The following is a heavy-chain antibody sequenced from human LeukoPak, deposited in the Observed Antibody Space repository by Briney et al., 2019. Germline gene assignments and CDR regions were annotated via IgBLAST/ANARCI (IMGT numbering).Heavy chain of an antibody. J-gene: IGHJ3*02. CDR2: IIPIFGTA. CDR1: GYTFTSYD. CDR3: ARDYFAGGWMVDAFDI. V-gene: IGHV1-69*05. Sequence: SVKVSCKASGYTFTSYDISWVRQAPGQGLEWMGRIIPIFGTANYAQRFQGRVTITTDESTSTAYMELSSLRSEDTAVYYCARDYFAGGWMVDAFDIWGQGTMVTVSS. D-gene: IGHD6-19*01.